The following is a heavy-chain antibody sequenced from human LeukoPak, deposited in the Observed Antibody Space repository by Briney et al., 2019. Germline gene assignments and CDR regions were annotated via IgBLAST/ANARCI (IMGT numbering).Heavy chain of an antibody. Sequence: PGGSLRLSCAASGFTFSSYAMIWVRQAPGRGLEWVSAIGSSGVTTYYADSVKGRLTISRDNSKNTLYMQMNSLRVEDTAIYYCARIPASSSGAFDIWGQGTMVTVSS. CDR2: IGSSGVTT. CDR1: GFTFSSYA. V-gene: IGHV3-23*01. CDR3: ARIPASSSGAFDI. D-gene: IGHD6-13*01. J-gene: IGHJ3*02.